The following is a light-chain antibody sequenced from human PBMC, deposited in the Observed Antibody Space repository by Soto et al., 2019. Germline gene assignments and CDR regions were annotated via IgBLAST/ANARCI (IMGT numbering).Light chain of an antibody. J-gene: IGLJ3*02. CDR1: NIGSKS. CDR3: QVWDSSSDHWV. V-gene: IGLV3-21*02. CDR2: DDN. Sequence: SYELTQPPSVSVAPGQTAWITCGGTNIGSKSVHWYQQKPGQAPVLVVYDDNDRPSGIPERFSGSNSGNTATLTISRVEAGDEADYYCQVWDSSSDHWVFGGGTKLTVL.